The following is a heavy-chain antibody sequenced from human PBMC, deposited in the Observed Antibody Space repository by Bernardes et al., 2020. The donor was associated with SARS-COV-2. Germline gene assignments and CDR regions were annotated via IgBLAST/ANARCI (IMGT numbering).Heavy chain of an antibody. CDR1: GFTFDDYA. CDR3: ARGGSPYTSGTHFDF. D-gene: IGHD3-10*01. Sequence: GGSLRLSCAASGFTFDDYAMHWVRQVPGQGLEWVSGISWNRVTIGYADSVKGRFTIARDNAKNSLYLQMNSLRAEDTALYYCARGGSPYTSGTHFDFWGQGTLVTVSS. CDR2: ISWNRVTI. V-gene: IGHV3-9*01. J-gene: IGHJ4*02.